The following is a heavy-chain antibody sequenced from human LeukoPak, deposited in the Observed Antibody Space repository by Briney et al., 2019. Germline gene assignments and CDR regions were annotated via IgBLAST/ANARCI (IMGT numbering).Heavy chain of an antibody. Sequence: SETLSLTCTDSGGSISSYYWSWIRQPPGKGLEWIGYIYYSGSTNYNPSLKSRVTISVDTSKNQFSLKLSSVTAADTAVYYCARGPTTVPATYYFDYWGQGTLVTVSS. D-gene: IGHD4-11*01. CDR3: ARGPTTVPATYYFDY. CDR1: GGSISSYY. J-gene: IGHJ4*02. V-gene: IGHV4-59*01. CDR2: IYYSGST.